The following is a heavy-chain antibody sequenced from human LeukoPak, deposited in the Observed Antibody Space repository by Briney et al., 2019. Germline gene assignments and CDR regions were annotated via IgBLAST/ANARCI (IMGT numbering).Heavy chain of an antibody. Sequence: GGSLRLSCEVSGFIFSNYVMHWVRQAPGKGLEWVSYISSSSSTIYYADSVKGRFTISRDNAKNSLYLQMNSLRAEDTAVYYCARRTLYYYGMDVWGQGTTVTVSS. CDR2: ISSSSSTI. CDR1: GFIFSNYV. CDR3: ARRTLYYYGMDV. V-gene: IGHV3-48*04. D-gene: IGHD3-16*01. J-gene: IGHJ6*02.